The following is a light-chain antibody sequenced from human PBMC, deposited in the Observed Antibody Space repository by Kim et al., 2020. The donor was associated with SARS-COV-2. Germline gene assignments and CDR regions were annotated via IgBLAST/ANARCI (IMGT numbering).Light chain of an antibody. Sequence: DIQMTQSPSSLSASVGDRVTITCQASQYISNYLNWYQQKPGKAPKLLIYEASILQAGVPSRFSGSGSGTDFTFTISSLQPEDIATYYCQHYDNIPLTFGQGTKVDIK. CDR1: QYISNY. CDR3: QHYDNIPLT. J-gene: IGKJ1*01. V-gene: IGKV1-33*01. CDR2: EAS.